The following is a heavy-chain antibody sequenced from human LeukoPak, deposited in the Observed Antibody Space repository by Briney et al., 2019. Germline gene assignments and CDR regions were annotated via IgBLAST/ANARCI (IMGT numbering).Heavy chain of an antibody. CDR1: GFTFSSYW. Sequence: GGSLRLSCAASGFTFSSYWMHWVRQAPGEGLVWVSRINSDGSTTTYADSVKGRFTISRDNAKNTLYLQMNSLRVEDTAVYYCARSTTHPYYNYMDVWGKGTTVTLSS. D-gene: IGHD4-17*01. J-gene: IGHJ6*03. CDR2: INSDGSTT. CDR3: ARSTTHPYYNYMDV. V-gene: IGHV3-74*01.